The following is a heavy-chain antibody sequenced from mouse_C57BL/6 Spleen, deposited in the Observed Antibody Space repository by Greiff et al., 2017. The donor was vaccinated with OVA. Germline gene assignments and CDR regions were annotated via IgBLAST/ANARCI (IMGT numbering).Heavy chain of an antibody. CDR3: ARPTYYGSSYDY. Sequence: QVQLHQPGAELVKPGASVKMSCKASGYTFTSYWITWVKQRPGQGLEWIGDIYPGSGSTNYNEKFKSKATLTVDTSSSTAYMQLSSLTSEDSAVYYCARPTYYGSSYDYWGQGTTLTVSS. CDR2: IYPGSGST. CDR1: GYTFTSYW. V-gene: IGHV1-55*01. J-gene: IGHJ2*01. D-gene: IGHD1-1*01.